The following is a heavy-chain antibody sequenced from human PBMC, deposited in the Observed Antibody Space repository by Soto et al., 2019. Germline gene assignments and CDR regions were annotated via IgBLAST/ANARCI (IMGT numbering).Heavy chain of an antibody. CDR2: ISSSGTTI. V-gene: IGHV3-11*01. CDR1: GFTSSDYY. J-gene: IGHJ6*02. D-gene: IGHD6-13*01. CDR3: ARDRSSSWHGRRYHYHGMDV. Sequence: QVQLVESGGGLVKPGGSLRLSCAASGFTSSDYYMSWIRQAPGKGLEYISYISSSGTTIYNADSVRGRFTICRDNVKNSLHLHIYNLSSQATAVYHSARDRSSSWHGRRYHYHGMDVWGQGTTVTVSS.